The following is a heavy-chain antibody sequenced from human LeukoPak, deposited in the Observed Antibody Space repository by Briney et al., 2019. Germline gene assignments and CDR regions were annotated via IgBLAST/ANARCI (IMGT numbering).Heavy chain of an antibody. CDR2: INHSGST. D-gene: IGHD1-26*01. J-gene: IGHJ5*02. Sequence: SETLSLTCAVYGGSFSGYYWSWIRQPPGKGLEWIGEINHSGSTNYNPSLKSRVTISVDTSKNQFSLKLSSVTAADTAVYYCARDNSMGDYAWWFDPWGQGTLVTVSS. CDR1: GGSFSGYY. V-gene: IGHV4-34*01. CDR3: ARDNSMGDYAWWFDP.